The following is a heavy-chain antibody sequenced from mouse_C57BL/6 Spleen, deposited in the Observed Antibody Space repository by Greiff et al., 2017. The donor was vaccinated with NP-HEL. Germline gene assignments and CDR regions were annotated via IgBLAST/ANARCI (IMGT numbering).Heavy chain of an antibody. J-gene: IGHJ4*01. CDR3: ARGGVLLLLDY. CDR1: GYAFSSYW. D-gene: IGHD1-1*01. Sequence: VQLQQSGAELVKPGASVKISCKASGYAFSSYWMNWVKQRPGKGLEWIGQIYPGDGDTNYNGKFKGKATLTADKASSTAYMQLSSLTSEDSAVYFCARGGVLLLLDYWGQGTSVTVSS. CDR2: IYPGDGDT. V-gene: IGHV1-80*01.